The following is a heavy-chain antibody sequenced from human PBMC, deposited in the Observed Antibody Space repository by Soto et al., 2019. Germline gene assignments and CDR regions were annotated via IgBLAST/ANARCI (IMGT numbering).Heavy chain of an antibody. J-gene: IGHJ4*02. CDR3: ARGRRAATLTPWDY. V-gene: IGHV1-69*13. CDR1: GGTFSSYA. Sequence: GASVKVSCKASGGTFSSYAISWVRQAPGQGREWMGGIIPIFGTANYAQKFQGRVTITADESTSTAYMELSSLRSEDTAVYYCARGRRAATLTPWDYWGQGTLVTVSS. CDR2: IIPIFGTA. D-gene: IGHD2-15*01.